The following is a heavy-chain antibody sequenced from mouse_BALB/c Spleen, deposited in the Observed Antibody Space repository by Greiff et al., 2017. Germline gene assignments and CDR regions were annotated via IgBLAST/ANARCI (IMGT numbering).Heavy chain of an antibody. CDR2: ISDGGSYT. CDR3: AREGYGNYEAMDY. J-gene: IGHJ4*01. D-gene: IGHD2-10*02. CDR1: GFTFSDYY. V-gene: IGHV5-4*02. Sequence: EVQVVESGGGLVKPGGSLKLSCAASGFTFSDYYMYWVRQTPEKRLEWVATISDGGSYTYYPDSVKGRFTISRDNAKNNLYLQMSSLKSEDTAMYYCAREGYGNYEAMDYWGQGTSVTVSS.